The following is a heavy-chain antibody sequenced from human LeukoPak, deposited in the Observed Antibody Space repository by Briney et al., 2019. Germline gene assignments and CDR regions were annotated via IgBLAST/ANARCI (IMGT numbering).Heavy chain of an antibody. V-gene: IGHV3-21*01. D-gene: IGHD3-10*01. CDR2: ISSSSSYI. CDR3: ARDYGSGKIGYYYGMDV. J-gene: IGHJ6*04. CDR1: GFTFSSYS. Sequence: GGSLRLSCAASGFTFSSYSMNWVHQAPGKGLEWVSSISSSSSYIYYADSVKGRFTISRDNAKNSLYLQMNSLRAEGTAVYYCARDYGSGKIGYYYGMDVWGKGTTVTVSS.